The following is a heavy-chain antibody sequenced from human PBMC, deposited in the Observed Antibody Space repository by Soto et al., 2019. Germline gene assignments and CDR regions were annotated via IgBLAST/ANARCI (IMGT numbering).Heavy chain of an antibody. J-gene: IGHJ4*02. CDR1: GDSISSYY. V-gene: IGHV4-59*01. CDR3: AREVHYDSPGYLVIAHFDY. CDR2: IYYSGST. D-gene: IGHD3-22*01. Sequence: PSETLSLTCTVSGDSISSYYWSWIRQPPGKGLEWIAYIYYSGSTSYNPSLTSRVTISVDTSKNQFSLKLSSVTAADTAVYFCAREVHYDSPGYLVIAHFDYWGQETVVNVSS.